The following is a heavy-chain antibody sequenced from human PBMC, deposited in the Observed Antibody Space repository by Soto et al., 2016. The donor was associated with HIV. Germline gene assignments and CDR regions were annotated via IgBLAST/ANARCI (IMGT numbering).Heavy chain of an antibody. Sequence: EVQLVESGGGLVQPGGSLKLSCGASGFSFSGSAMRWVRQASGKGLEWVGRIRSKANRYATAYAASVKGRFTISRDDSKNTAYLQMNSLKTEDTAVYYCTRNDPRYDSSGIRGAAFDIWGQGTMVTVSS. D-gene: IGHD3-22*01. CDR1: GFSFSGSA. CDR2: IRSKANRYAT. J-gene: IGHJ3*02. CDR3: TRNDPRYDSSGIRGAAFDI. V-gene: IGHV3-73*01.